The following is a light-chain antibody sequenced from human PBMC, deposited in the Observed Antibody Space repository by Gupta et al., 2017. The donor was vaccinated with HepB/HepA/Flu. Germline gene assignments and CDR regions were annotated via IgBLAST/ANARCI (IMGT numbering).Light chain of an antibody. CDR1: QSLLYSDGSTY. CDR2: KIS. Sequence: DVVMTQSPLSLPVTLGQPASIFCRSNQSLLYSDGSTYLNWFQQRPGQSPRRLIYKISKRDSGVPDRFSGSGSGTXFTLKIXSGEADDVGVYYCRQGERWPWTFGXGTKVDIK. J-gene: IGKJ1*01. CDR3: RQGERWPWT. V-gene: IGKV2-30*01.